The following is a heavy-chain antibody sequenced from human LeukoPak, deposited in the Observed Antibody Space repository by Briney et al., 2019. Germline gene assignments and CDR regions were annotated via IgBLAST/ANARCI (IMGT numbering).Heavy chain of an antibody. CDR1: GGSFSGYY. Sequence: SETLSLTCAVYGGSFSGYYWSWIRQPPGKGLEWIGEINHSGSTNYNPSLKSRVTISVDTSKNQFSLKLSSVTAADTAVYYCARSLTIFGVVTDWGQGTLVTVSS. CDR3: ARSLTIFGVVTD. V-gene: IGHV4-34*01. CDR2: INHSGST. D-gene: IGHD3-3*01. J-gene: IGHJ4*02.